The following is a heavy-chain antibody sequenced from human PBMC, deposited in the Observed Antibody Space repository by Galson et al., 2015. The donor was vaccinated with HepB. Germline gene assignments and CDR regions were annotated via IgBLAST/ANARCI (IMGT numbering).Heavy chain of an antibody. J-gene: IGHJ5*02. CDR2: INAGNGNT. CDR3: ARVKGGPKNWFDP. V-gene: IGHV1-3*01. Sequence: SVKASCKASGYTFTSYAMHWVRQAPGQRLEWMGWINAGNGNTKYSQKFQGRVTITRDTSASTAYMELSSLRSEDTAVYYCARVKGGPKNWFDPWGQGTLVTVSS. D-gene: IGHD3-16*01. CDR1: GYTFTSYA.